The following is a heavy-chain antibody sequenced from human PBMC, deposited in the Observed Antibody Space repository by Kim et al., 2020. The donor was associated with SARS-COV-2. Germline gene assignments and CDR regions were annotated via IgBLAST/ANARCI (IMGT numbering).Heavy chain of an antibody. V-gene: IGHV1-69*04. CDR2: LIPVLGIT. CDR1: GDTFSSYA. Sequence: SVKVSCKASGDTFSSYAFSWVRQAPGQGLQWMGRLIPVLGITNYAQKFQGRVTITADKSTSTAYMELSSLRSEDTAMYYCARSSGYSSSRFDYWGQGTL. CDR3: ARSSGYSSSRFDY. J-gene: IGHJ4*02. D-gene: IGHD6-6*01.